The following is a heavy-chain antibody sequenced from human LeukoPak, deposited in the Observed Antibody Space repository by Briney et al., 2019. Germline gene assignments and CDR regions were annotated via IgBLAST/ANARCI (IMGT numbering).Heavy chain of an antibody. CDR1: GYTLTELS. J-gene: IGHJ4*02. V-gene: IGHV1-24*01. Sequence: ASVKVPCKVSGYTLTELSMHWVRQAPGKGLEWMGGFDPEDGETIYAQKFQGRVTMTEDTSTDTAYMELSSLRSEDTAVYYCAKDVDSSGYVGNWGQGTLVTVSS. D-gene: IGHD3-22*01. CDR2: FDPEDGET. CDR3: AKDVDSSGYVGN.